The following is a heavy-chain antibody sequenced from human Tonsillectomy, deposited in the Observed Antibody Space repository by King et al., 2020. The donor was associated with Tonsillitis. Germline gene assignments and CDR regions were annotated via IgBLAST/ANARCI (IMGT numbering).Heavy chain of an antibody. V-gene: IGHV3-15*01. CDR3: TTGSVNTVITGAEDP. CDR1: GFTFSTAW. D-gene: IGHD4-17*01. CDR2: LKSKNSGGTA. Sequence: VQLVESGGGLVQSGGSLRLSCAASGFTFSTAWMSWVRQAPGKGLEWVGRLKSKNSGGTADYAAPVKGRFTMSRDDSKNTLYLQMNSLKSEDTAVYYCTTGSVNTVITGAEDPWGQGTLVIVSS. J-gene: IGHJ5*02.